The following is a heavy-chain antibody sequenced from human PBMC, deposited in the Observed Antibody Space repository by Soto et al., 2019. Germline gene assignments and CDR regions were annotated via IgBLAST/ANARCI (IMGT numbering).Heavy chain of an antibody. Sequence: QVQLVQSGAEGKKPGASVKVSCKASGYTFTSYAISWVRQAPGQGLEWMGWISAYNGNTDYAQKLQGRVPMTTAKSTTTAYMELRSLRSDDTAVYYCARSGPRAWYWGQGTLVNVSS. V-gene: IGHV1-18*01. J-gene: IGHJ4*02. CDR2: ISAYNGNT. CDR1: GYTFTSYA. CDR3: ARSGPRAWY. D-gene: IGHD3-10*01.